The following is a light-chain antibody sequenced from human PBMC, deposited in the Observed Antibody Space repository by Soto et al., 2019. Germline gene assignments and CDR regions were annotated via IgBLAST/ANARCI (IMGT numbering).Light chain of an antibody. CDR2: SND. J-gene: IGLJ2*01. Sequence: QSVLTQPPSASGTPGQRVTISCSGSSSNIETNDIFWHQQLPGSAPKLLIYSNDQRPSGVPDRFSASKSGTSASLAISGLRSEDEAEYFCATCDDSLSGVVFGGGTHLTVL. V-gene: IGLV1-47*02. CDR3: ATCDDSLSGVV. CDR1: SSNIETND.